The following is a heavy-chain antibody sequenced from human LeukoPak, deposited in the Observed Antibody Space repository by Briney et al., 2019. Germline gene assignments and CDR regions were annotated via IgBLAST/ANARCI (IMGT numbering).Heavy chain of an antibody. J-gene: IGHJ4*02. Sequence: SETLSLTCAVYGGSFSGYYGSWIRQPPGKGLEWVGEINHNGSTNYNPSLKNRVTISVDTSKNQFSQKLSSVPAADTAVYYCARDCIHNYYDSSGLDYWGQGTLVTVSS. CDR2: INHNGST. CDR1: GGSFSGYY. CDR3: ARDCIHNYYDSSGLDY. D-gene: IGHD3-22*01. V-gene: IGHV4-34*01.